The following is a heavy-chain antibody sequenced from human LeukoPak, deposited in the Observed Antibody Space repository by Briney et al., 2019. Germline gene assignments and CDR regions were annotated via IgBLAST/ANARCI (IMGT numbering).Heavy chain of an antibody. CDR2: IRSSGSTT. CDR1: GFSFSSYE. Sequence: GGSLRLSCAASGFSFSSYEMNWVRQAPGKGLEWVSYIRSSGSTTYYADSVKGRFIISRDNAKDSLYLQMNSLRAEDTAVYYCAREGNSLNYFDCWGQGTLVTVSS. CDR3: AREGNSLNYFDC. V-gene: IGHV3-48*03. J-gene: IGHJ4*02. D-gene: IGHD6-13*01.